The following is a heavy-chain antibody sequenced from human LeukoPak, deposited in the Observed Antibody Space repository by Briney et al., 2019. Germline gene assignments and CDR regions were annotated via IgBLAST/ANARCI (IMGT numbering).Heavy chain of an antibody. J-gene: IGHJ4*02. CDR1: GFTFSSYG. CDR3: AKDGPSWLVPRMSDY. D-gene: IGHD6-19*01. Sequence: PGGSLRLSCVASGFTFSSYGMHWVRQTPGKGLEWVTMISYDGTNKYYADSVKGRFTISRDNSKNTLYLQMNSLRAEDTAVYYCAKDGPSWLVPRMSDYWGQGTLVTVSS. CDR2: ISYDGTNK. V-gene: IGHV3-30*18.